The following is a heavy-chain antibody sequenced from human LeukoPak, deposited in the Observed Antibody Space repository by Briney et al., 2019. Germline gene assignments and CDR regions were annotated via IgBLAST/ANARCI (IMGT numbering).Heavy chain of an antibody. V-gene: IGHV3-23*01. CDR3: AKDLKPDLWHIVVVTAIGT. Sequence: GGSLRLSCAASGFFFSNYAMTWVRQAPGKGLEWVSGISGSGGSTYYADSVKGRFTISRDNSKNTLYLQMNSLRAEDTAVYYCAKDLKPDLWHIVVVTAIGTWGQGTLVTVSS. CDR2: ISGSGGST. D-gene: IGHD2-21*02. CDR1: GFFFSNYA. J-gene: IGHJ5*02.